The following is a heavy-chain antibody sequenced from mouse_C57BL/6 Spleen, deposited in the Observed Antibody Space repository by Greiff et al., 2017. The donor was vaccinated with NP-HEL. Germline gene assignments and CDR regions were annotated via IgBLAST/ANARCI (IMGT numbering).Heavy chain of an antibody. J-gene: IGHJ2*01. V-gene: IGHV1-50*01. CDR3: ARSVYYYGSGFDY. CDR2: LDPSDSYT. CDR1: GYTFTSYW. Sequence: VQLQQPGAELVKPGASVKLSCKASGYTFTSYWMQWVKQRPGQGLEWIGELDPSDSYTNYNQKFKGKATLTVDTSSSTAYMQLSSLTSEDSAVYYCARSVYYYGSGFDYWGQGTTLTVSS. D-gene: IGHD1-1*01.